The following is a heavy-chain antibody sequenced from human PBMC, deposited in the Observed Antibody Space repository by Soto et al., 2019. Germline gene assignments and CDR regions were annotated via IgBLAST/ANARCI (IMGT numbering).Heavy chain of an antibody. CDR2: ISGSGDAT. J-gene: IGHJ6*02. Sequence: WGSLRRSCKDSGFTFSNYAMSWVRQAPGKGLEWVSEISGSGDATYYADSVKGRFTISRANAKNSLYLQMNSLRAEDTAVYYCASASQPASSSWYVYYYGMDVWGQGTTVTVSS. V-gene: IGHV3-23*01. CDR1: GFTFSNYA. CDR3: ASASQPASSSWYVYYYGMDV. D-gene: IGHD6-13*01.